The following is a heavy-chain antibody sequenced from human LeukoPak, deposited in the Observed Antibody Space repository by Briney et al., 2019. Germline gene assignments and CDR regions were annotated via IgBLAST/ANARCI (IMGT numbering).Heavy chain of an antibody. D-gene: IGHD4-11*01. V-gene: IGHV7-4-1*02. CDR1: GYTFTSYA. J-gene: IGHJ5*02. CDR3: ARDPRGGYSNLYP. Sequence: ASVKVSCKASGYTFTSYAMNWVRQAPGQGLEWMGWINTNTGNPTYAQGFTGRFVFSLDTSANTAYLQISSLKTEDTAVYYCARDPRGGYSNLYPWGQGTLVTVFS. CDR2: INTNTGNP.